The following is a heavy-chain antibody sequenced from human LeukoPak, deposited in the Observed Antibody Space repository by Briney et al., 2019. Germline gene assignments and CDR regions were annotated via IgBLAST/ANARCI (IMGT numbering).Heavy chain of an antibody. CDR1: GFTFYSYA. D-gene: IGHD3-22*01. J-gene: IGHJ4*02. V-gene: IGHV3-23*01. CDR2: TRGSGGST. Sequence: GNLSLYCAASGFTFYSYAMSRHPQAPGQGRVGVSATRGSGGSTYYADSVKGRFTISRDNSENTLYLQMNSLRAEDTAVYYCAKDHYYDSSGYSPIDYWGQGTLVTVSS. CDR3: AKDHYYDSSGYSPIDY.